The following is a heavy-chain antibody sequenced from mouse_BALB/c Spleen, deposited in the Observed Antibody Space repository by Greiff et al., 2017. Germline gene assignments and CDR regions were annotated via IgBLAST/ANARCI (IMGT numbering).Heavy chain of an antibody. J-gene: IGHJ3*01. V-gene: IGHV5-4*02. CDR3: ARDGDYDDGFAY. D-gene: IGHD2-4*01. Sequence: DVHLVESGGGLVKPGESLKLSCAASGFTFSDYYMYWVRQTPEKRLEWVATISDGGSYTYYPDSVKGRFTISRDNAKNNLYLQMSSLKSEDTAMYYCARDGDYDDGFAYWGQGTLVTVSA. CDR2: ISDGGSYT. CDR1: GFTFSDYY.